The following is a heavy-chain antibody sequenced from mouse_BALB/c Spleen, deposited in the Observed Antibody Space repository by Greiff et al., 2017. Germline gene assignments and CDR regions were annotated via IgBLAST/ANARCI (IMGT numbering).Heavy chain of an antibody. J-gene: IGHJ2*01. V-gene: IGHV1S56*01. Sequence: QVQLQQSGPELVKPGASVRISCKASGYTFTSYYIHWVKQRPGQGLEWIGWIYPGNVNTKYNEKFKGKATLTADKSSSTAYMQLSSLTSEDSAVYFCARSATVPYAMDYWGQGTTLTVSS. D-gene: IGHD1-1*01. CDR2: IYPGNVNT. CDR3: ARSATVPYAMDY. CDR1: GYTFTSYY.